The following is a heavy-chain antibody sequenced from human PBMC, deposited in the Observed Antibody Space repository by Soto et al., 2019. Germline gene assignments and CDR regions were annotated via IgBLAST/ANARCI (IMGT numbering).Heavy chain of an antibody. CDR3: ARVRVEMATTHFDY. D-gene: IGHD1-1*01. CDR2: INWNGGST. CDR1: GFTFDDYG. J-gene: IGHJ4*02. V-gene: IGHV3-20*04. Sequence: GGSLRLSCAASGFTFDDYGMSWVRQAPGKGLEWVSGINWNGGSTGYADSVKGRFTISRDNAKNSLYLQMNSLRAEDTALYYCARVRVEMATTHFDYWGQGTLVTVSS.